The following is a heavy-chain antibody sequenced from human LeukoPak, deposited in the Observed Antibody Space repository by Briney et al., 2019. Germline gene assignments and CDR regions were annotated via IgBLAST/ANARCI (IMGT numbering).Heavy chain of an antibody. D-gene: IGHD3-10*01. Sequence: GGSLRLSCAASGFTFDDYGMSWVRQAPGKGLEWVSGINWNGGSTGYADSVKGRFTISRDNAKNSLYLQMNSLRAEDTALYSCARLWFGESPGDYWGQGTLVTVSS. V-gene: IGHV3-20*04. CDR2: INWNGGST. CDR3: ARLWFGESPGDY. J-gene: IGHJ4*02. CDR1: GFTFDDYG.